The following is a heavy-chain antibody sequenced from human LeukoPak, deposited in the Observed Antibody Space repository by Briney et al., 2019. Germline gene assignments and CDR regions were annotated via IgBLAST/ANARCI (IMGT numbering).Heavy chain of an antibody. CDR3: ARGPTNENYDCSGSDPIDY. D-gene: IGHD3-22*01. V-gene: IGHV1-8*01. CDR2: MNPNRGNT. Sequence: SVNLPRKASVYTFPSYDIHCVPQASGQGLEWMGWMNPNRGNTGYAQDFRGRVTMNRNTSISTAYMDLRRVSSEDAGVYYCARGPTNENYDCSGSDPIDYWGQGTLVTVSS. J-gene: IGHJ4*02. CDR1: VYTFPSYD.